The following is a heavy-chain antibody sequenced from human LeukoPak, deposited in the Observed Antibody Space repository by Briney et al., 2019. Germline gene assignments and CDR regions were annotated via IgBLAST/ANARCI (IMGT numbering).Heavy chain of an antibody. J-gene: IGHJ6*02. CDR3: ARGATMSHRYYGMDV. CDR1: GFTFSNYI. D-gene: IGHD3-10*02. Sequence: QPGGSLRLSCAASGFTFSNYIMDWVRQAPGKGLEWVAVISYDGGNKYYAESVKGRFTISRDNSKNTLYLQMKSLRGEDTAVYYCARGATMSHRYYGMDVWGQGTTVTVSS. V-gene: IGHV3-30-3*01. CDR2: ISYDGGNK.